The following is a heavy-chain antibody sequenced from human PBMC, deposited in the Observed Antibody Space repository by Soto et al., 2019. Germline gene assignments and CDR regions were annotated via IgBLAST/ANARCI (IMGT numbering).Heavy chain of an antibody. V-gene: IGHV5-51*01. CDR3: ARARYCSSTSCQTTDYYYYGMDV. CDR1: GYSFPTYW. J-gene: IGHJ6*02. CDR2: IYPGDSDT. Sequence: GESLKISCKGSGYSFPTYWLAWVRQMPGKGLEWMGIIYPGDSDTRYSPSFQGQVTISADKSISTAYLQWSSLKASDTAMYYCARARYCSSTSCQTTDYYYYGMDVWGQGTTVTVSS. D-gene: IGHD2-2*01.